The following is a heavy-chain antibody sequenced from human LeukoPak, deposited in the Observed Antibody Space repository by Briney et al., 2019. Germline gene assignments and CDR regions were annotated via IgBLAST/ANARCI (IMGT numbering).Heavy chain of an antibody. D-gene: IGHD2-15*01. CDR2: IYSTGAT. V-gene: IGHV4-59*08. CDR3: ARQFCSGRSCPDYFDS. J-gene: IGHJ4*02. Sequence: SETLSLTCSVSGGSINGYYWSWVRQPPGKGLEWIGFIYSTGATGYNPSLKSRVTISVDTSNNHFSLKLSSVTAADTAAYYCARQFCSGRSCPDYFDSWGRGTLVTVSS. CDR1: GGSINGYY.